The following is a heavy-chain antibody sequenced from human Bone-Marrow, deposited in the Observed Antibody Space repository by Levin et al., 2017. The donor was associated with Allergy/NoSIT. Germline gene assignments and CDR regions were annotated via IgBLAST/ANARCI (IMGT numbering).Heavy chain of an antibody. CDR1: GFTFSHFW. CDR2: IMPDGTEK. V-gene: IGHV3-7*01. J-gene: IGHJ3*01. Sequence: GGSLRLSCAASGFTFSHFWMSWVRQPPGKGLEWVANIMPDGTEKYYVDSVKGRFTISRDNAKNSLYLQMNSLRAEDTAVYYCARETTWSFGVWGQGTMVTVSS. CDR3: ARETTWSFGV. D-gene: IGHD4-11*01.